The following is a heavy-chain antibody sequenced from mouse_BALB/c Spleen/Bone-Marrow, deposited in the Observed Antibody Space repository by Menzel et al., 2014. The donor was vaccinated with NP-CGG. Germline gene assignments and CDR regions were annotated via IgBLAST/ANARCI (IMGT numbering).Heavy chain of an antibody. CDR1: GYTFTSYW. D-gene: IGHD1-1*01. Sequence: QVQLKESGAELVRPGASVKLSCRASGYTFTSYWINWVKQRPGQGLEWIGNIYPSDSYTNYNQRFKDKATLTVDKSSSTAYMQLSGPTSEDSAVYYCTRYGNSHYYAMDYWGQGTSVTVSS. CDR3: TRYGNSHYYAMDY. V-gene: IGHV1-69*02. CDR2: IYPSDSYT. J-gene: IGHJ4*01.